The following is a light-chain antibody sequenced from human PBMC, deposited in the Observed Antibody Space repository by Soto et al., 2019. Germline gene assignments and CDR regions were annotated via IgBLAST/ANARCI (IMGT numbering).Light chain of an antibody. Sequence: DIQMTQSPSTLSASVGDRVTITCRASQSISNWLAWYQQKPGKAPKLLIYKATSLESGVPSRFSGSGSGTEFNLTISSLQPDDFATYYCQQYNSYWTFGQGTKVEIK. CDR2: KAT. V-gene: IGKV1-5*03. CDR3: QQYNSYWT. J-gene: IGKJ1*01. CDR1: QSISNW.